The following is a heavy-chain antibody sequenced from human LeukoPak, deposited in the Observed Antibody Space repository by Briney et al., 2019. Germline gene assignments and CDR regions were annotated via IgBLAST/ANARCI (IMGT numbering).Heavy chain of an antibody. J-gene: IGHJ4*02. D-gene: IGHD3-10*01. CDR3: ARFRGAGYYYGSGSYYNFHPFDY. V-gene: IGHV1-18*01. CDR1: GCTFTSYG. CDR2: ISAYNGNT. Sequence: ASVKVSCKASGCTFTSYGISWVRQAPGQGLEWVGWISAYNGNTNYAQKLQGRVTMTTDTSTSTAYMELRSLRSDDTAVYYCARFRGAGYYYGSGSYYNFHPFDYWGQGTLVTVSS.